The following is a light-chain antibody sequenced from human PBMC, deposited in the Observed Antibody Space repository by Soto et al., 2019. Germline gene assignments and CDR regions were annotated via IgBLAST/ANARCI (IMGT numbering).Light chain of an antibody. J-gene: IGKJ2*01. CDR3: QQANSFPYT. CDR2: AAS. V-gene: IGKV1D-12*01. Sequence: DIQMTQSPSSVSASVGGRVTITCRACQVISSWLAWYQQKPGKAPKLLIYAASSLQSGVPPRFSGSGSGTDFTLTISSLQPEDFATYYCQQANSFPYTFGQGTKLEIK. CDR1: QVISSW.